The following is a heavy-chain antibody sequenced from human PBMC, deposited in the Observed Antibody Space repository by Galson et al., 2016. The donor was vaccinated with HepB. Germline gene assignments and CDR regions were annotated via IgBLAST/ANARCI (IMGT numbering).Heavy chain of an antibody. D-gene: IGHD5-24*01. J-gene: IGHJ4*02. V-gene: IGHV3-21*01. CDR3: STDPANGYNLFDY. CDR1: GITFNSYS. CDR2: ITSSGSYI. Sequence: SLRLSCAASGITFNSYSLNWVRQAPGKGLEWVSSITSSGSYIYYADSVKGRFTISRDNAKNTVHLQMNSLRAEDTAVYFCSTDPANGYNLFDYWGQGILVSVSS.